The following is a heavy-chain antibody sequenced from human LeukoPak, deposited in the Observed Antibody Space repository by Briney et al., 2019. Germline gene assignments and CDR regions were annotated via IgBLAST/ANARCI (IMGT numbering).Heavy chain of an antibody. Sequence: ASVKVSCKASGYTFTGYYMHWVRQAPGQGLEWMGRINPNSGGTNYAQKFQGRVTMTRDTSISTAYMELSRLRSDDTAVYYCARDQTRQDLGYSSSWYRFDPWGQGTLVTVSS. CDR2: INPNSGGT. D-gene: IGHD6-13*01. J-gene: IGHJ5*02. CDR1: GYTFTGYY. V-gene: IGHV1-2*06. CDR3: ARDQTRQDLGYSSSWYRFDP.